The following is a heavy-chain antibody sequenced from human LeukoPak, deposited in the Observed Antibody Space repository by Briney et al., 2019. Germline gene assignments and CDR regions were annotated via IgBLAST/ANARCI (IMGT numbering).Heavy chain of an antibody. J-gene: IGHJ4*02. D-gene: IGHD3-10*01. CDR3: AKDRDYGSGSYYRGLDY. V-gene: IGHV3-23*01. CDR2: MSGRGDSI. Sequence: TGGSLRLSCAASGFTFSSCAMNWLRQAPGKGLEGVSLMSGRGDSIHYADSLKGRFTIPRDNSKNTLYVHMTSLRAEDTAVYYCAKDRDYGSGSYYRGLDYWGQGTLVTVSS. CDR1: GFTFSSCA.